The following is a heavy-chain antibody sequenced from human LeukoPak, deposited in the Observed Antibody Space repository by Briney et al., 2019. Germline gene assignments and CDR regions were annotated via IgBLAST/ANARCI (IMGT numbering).Heavy chain of an antibody. CDR2: INPNSGGT. Sequence: GASVKVSCKASGYTFTGYYMHWVRQAPGQGLEWMGWINPNSGGTNYAQKFQGRVTMTRDTSISTAYMELSRLRSDDTAVYYCARAPVLNYYGSGSYNNWFDPWGQGTLVTVSS. CDR3: ARAPVLNYYGSGSYNNWFDP. CDR1: GYTFTGYY. D-gene: IGHD3-10*01. J-gene: IGHJ5*02. V-gene: IGHV1-2*02.